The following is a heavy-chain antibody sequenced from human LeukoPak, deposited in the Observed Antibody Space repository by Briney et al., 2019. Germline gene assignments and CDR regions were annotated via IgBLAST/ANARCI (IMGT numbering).Heavy chain of an antibody. Sequence: ASVTVSCKVFGYTLTGSYLHWVRQAPGQGLEWMGWINPNRGGTNYAQKFQGRVTMSRDTSISTAYMELSRLRSDDTAVYYCARQGPRGAFDMWGQGTMVTVSS. V-gene: IGHV1-2*02. CDR2: INPNRGGT. CDR1: GYTLTGSY. CDR3: ARQGPRGAFDM. J-gene: IGHJ3*02.